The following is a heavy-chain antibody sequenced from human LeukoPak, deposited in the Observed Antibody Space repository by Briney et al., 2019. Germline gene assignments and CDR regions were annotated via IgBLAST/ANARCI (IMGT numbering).Heavy chain of an antibody. CDR3: ARHWAAADLNWFDP. CDR2: IYPGDPNT. CDR1: GYSFTSYW. Sequence: GESLQISCQGSGYSFTSYWIGWVRQMPGKGLEWMGIIYPGDPNTRYSPSFQGQVTISADKSISTAYLQWSSLKASDTAMYCCARHWAAADLNWFDPWGQGTLVTVSS. J-gene: IGHJ5*02. V-gene: IGHV5-51*01. D-gene: IGHD6-13*01.